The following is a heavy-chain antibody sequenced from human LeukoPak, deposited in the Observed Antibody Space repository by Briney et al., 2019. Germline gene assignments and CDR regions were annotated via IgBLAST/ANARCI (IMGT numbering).Heavy chain of an antibody. CDR2: IYWDDDK. CDR1: GFSLSISGVG. D-gene: IGHD4-11*01. J-gene: IGHJ4*02. V-gene: IGHV2-5*02. Sequence: SGPTLVNPTQTLTLTCTFSGFSLSISGVGVGWIRQPPGQALEWLALIYWDDDKRYSPSLKSRLTITKDTSKNQIVLTMTNMDPVDTATYYCAHWFSTVSAFDYWGQGTLVTASS. CDR3: AHWFSTVSAFDY.